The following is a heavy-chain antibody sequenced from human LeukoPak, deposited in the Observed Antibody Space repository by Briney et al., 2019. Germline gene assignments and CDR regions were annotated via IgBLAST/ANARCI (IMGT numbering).Heavy chain of an antibody. CDR2: ISSSSNYI. J-gene: IGHJ4*02. V-gene: IGHV3-21*01. CDR3: ARDFRHCGGDCYSERHYYFDF. D-gene: IGHD2-21*02. CDR1: GFTFNSYS. Sequence: PGGSLRLSCAASGFTFNSYSMNWVRQAPGKGLEWVSSISSSSNYIYCADSLKGRFTISRDNAKNSLYLQMNSLRAEDTAVYYCARDFRHCGGDCYSERHYYFDFWGQGTLVTVSS.